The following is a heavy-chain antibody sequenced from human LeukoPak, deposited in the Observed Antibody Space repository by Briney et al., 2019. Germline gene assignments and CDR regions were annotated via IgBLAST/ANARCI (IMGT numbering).Heavy chain of an antibody. Sequence: GGSLRLSCAASGFTFSSYWMSWFRQAPGKGLEWVANIKQDGSEKYYVDSVKGRFTISRDNAKNSLYLQVNSLRAEDTAVYYCARGGEVVPTYYYYYMDVWGKGTTVTVSS. V-gene: IGHV3-7*01. D-gene: IGHD2-2*01. CDR3: ARGGEVVPTYYYYYMDV. CDR2: IKQDGSEK. CDR1: GFTFSSYW. J-gene: IGHJ6*03.